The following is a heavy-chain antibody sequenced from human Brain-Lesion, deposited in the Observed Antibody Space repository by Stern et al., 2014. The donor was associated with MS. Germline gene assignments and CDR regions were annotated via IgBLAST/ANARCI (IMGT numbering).Heavy chain of an antibody. J-gene: IGHJ3*02. D-gene: IGHD1-14*01. V-gene: IGHV4-4*02. CDR2: IYHSGGT. CDR1: GGSISSSNW. CDR3: ARELPDLNAFDI. Sequence: QMQLVQSGPGLVKPSGTLSLTCAVSGGSISSSNWWSWVRQSPGQGLGWIGEIYHSGGTKYSPSFESRVIISVDKSKNQFSLKLSYVTAADTAVYYCARELPDLNAFDIWGQGTMVTVSS.